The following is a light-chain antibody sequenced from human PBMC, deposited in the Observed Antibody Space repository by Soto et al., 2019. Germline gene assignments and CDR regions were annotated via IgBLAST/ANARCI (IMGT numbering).Light chain of an antibody. Sequence: EIVMTQSPSTVSVSPGERATLSCRASQSIGSHLAWYQQKPGQAPRLLIYGASTWVSGIPDRFSGSGSGTEFTLTISSLQSEDLAVYYCQQYNQWPPYTFGQGTKVEIK. J-gene: IGKJ2*01. CDR1: QSIGSH. V-gene: IGKV3-15*01. CDR2: GAS. CDR3: QQYNQWPPYT.